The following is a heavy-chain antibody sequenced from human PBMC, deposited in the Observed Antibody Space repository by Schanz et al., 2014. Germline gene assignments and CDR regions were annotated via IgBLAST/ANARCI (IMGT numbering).Heavy chain of an antibody. J-gene: IGHJ4*01. V-gene: IGHV4-34*01. D-gene: IGHD2-2*01. CDR3: ARAARRTRVVPLYVDY. Sequence: QVQLQQWGAGLLKPSETLSLTCAVYGGSFSGYYWSWIRQPPGKGLEWIAEINHGGSTNYNPSLKSRVTISVDTSKNQFSLKWRSVTAADTAVYYCARAARRTRVVPLYVDYWGHGTLVTVSS. CDR2: INHGGST. CDR1: GGSFSGYY.